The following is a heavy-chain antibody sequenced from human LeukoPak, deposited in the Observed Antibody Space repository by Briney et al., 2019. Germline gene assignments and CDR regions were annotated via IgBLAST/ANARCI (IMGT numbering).Heavy chain of an antibody. D-gene: IGHD6-19*01. CDR3: ARGGGEQWLKDAFDI. CDR2: ISYDGSNK. J-gene: IGHJ3*02. V-gene: IGHV3-30-3*01. CDR1: GFTFSSYA. Sequence: PGGSLGLSCAASGFTFSSYAMHWVRQAPGKGLEWVAVISYDGSNKYYADSVKGRFTISRDNSKNTLYLQMNSLRAEDTAVYYCARGGGEQWLKDAFDIWGQGTMVTVSS.